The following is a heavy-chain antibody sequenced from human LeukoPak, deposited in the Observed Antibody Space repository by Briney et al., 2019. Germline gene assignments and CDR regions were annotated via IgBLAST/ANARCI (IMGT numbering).Heavy chain of an antibody. CDR2: ISYDGSNK. V-gene: IGHV3-30*04. D-gene: IGHD5-12*01. Sequence: GGSLRLSCAASGFTFSSYAMHWVRQAPGKGLEWVAVISYDGSNKYYADSVRGRFTISTDNSQNTLYLQMNSLRAEDTAVYSCARLGSATIYWAQGTLVTVSS. CDR1: GFTFSSYA. J-gene: IGHJ4*02. CDR3: ARLGSATIY.